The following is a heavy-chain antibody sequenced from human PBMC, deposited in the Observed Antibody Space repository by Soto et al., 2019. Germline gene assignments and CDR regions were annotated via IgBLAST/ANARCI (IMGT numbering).Heavy chain of an antibody. J-gene: IGHJ6*02. CDR2: INAGNGNT. D-gene: IGHD3-22*01. CDR3: ARDYYDSGGSQLVYGMDV. V-gene: IGHV1-3*01. Sequence: ASVKVSCKASGYTFTSYAMHWVRQAPGQRLEWMGWINAGNGNTKYSQKSQGRVTITRDTSASTAYMELSSLRSEDTAVYYCARDYYDSGGSQLVYGMDVWGQGTTVTVSS. CDR1: GYTFTSYA.